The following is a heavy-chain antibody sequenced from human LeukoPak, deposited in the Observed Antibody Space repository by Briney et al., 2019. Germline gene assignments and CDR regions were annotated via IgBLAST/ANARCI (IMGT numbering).Heavy chain of an antibody. CDR3: AGGEYCTSTSCYLLDSGNWFDP. CDR1: GFTSSSYG. Sequence: PGGSLRLSCAASGFTSSSYGMHWVRQAPGKGLEWVAFIRYDGSNKYYADSVKGRFTISRDNSKNTLYLQMNSLRAEDTAVYYCAGGEYCTSTSCYLLDSGNWFDPWGQGTLVTVSS. D-gene: IGHD2-2*01. CDR2: IRYDGSNK. J-gene: IGHJ5*02. V-gene: IGHV3-30*02.